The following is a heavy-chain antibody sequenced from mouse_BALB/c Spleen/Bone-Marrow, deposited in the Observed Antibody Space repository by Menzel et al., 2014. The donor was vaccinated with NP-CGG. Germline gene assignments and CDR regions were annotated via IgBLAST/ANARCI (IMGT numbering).Heavy chain of an antibody. CDR1: RFDFSRYW. Sequence: EVTLVEFGGGLVQPGGSLKLSCAASRFDFSRYWMTWVRQAPGKGLEWIGEIKPDSRTINYSPSLKEKFIISRDNAKSTLYLQMSKVRSEDTALYYCARLGYYGAMAYWGQGTSVTVSS. J-gene: IGHJ4*01. CDR2: IKPDSRTI. CDR3: ARLGYYGAMAY. V-gene: IGHV4-1*02. D-gene: IGHD1-1*01.